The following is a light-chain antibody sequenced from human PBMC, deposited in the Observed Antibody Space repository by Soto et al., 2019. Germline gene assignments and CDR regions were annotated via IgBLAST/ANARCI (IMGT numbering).Light chain of an antibody. V-gene: IGLV1-44*01. CDR1: SSNIGSNI. Sequence: SVLTQPPSASGTPGQRVTISCSGSSSNIGSNIVNWYQQLPGTAPKLLIHSDNLWPSGVPDRFSGSKSGTSASLAISGLQSEDEADYFCAAWDASLDDFVFGTGTKVTVL. CDR3: AAWDASLDDFV. J-gene: IGLJ1*01. CDR2: SDN.